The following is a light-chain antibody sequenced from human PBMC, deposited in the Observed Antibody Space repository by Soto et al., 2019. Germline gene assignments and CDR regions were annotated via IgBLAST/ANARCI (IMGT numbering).Light chain of an antibody. Sequence: DIVMSQSPDSLAASLGGRATINCKSSQSVLYDSNNKNYLAWYQQKPGQPPKLLIYWASMRESGVPDRFSGSGSGTDFTLTITSLQAEDVAVYYCQQYYSLPLTFGGGTKVEIK. J-gene: IGKJ4*01. CDR3: QQYYSLPLT. CDR1: QSVLYDSNNKNY. CDR2: WAS. V-gene: IGKV4-1*01.